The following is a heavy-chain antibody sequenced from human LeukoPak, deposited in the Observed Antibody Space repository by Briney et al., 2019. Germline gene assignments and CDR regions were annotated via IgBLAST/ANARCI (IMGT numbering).Heavy chain of an antibody. D-gene: IGHD3-9*01. Sequence: GGSLRLSCAASGFTFSDYYMSWIRQAPGKGLEWVGRIKSKAGGGTTDYAAPMKGRFTISRDDSINTVYLQMSSLKAEDTALYYCAKDVPLTGGRSLIYWGQGTLVTVSS. CDR2: IKSKAGGGTT. V-gene: IGHV3-15*01. CDR1: GFTFSDYY. J-gene: IGHJ4*02. CDR3: AKDVPLTGGRSLIY.